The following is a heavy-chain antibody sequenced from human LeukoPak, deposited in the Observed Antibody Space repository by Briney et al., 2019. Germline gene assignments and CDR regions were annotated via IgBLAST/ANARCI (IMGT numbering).Heavy chain of an antibody. V-gene: IGHV3-7*03. CDR2: IKQDGSEK. D-gene: IGHD5-18*01. J-gene: IGHJ6*03. Sequence: GGSLRLSCAASGFTFSSYGMSWVRQAPGKGLEWVANIKQDGSEKYYVDSVKGRFTISRDNSKNTLYLQMSSLRAEDTAVYYCARDHKGYSYGYRRGYSDYYYMDVWGKGTTVTVSS. CDR1: GFTFSSYG. CDR3: ARDHKGYSYGYRRGYSDYYYMDV.